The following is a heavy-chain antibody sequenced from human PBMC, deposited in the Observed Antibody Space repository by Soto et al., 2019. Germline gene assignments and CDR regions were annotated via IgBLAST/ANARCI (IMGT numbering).Heavy chain of an antibody. CDR2: LWYDGSNK. V-gene: IGHV3-33*01. Sequence: QVQLVESGGGVVQPGRSLRLSCAASGFTFSSYGMHWVRQAPGKGLEWVAVLWYDGSNKYYADSVKGRFTISRDNSKNPLYLQMNSLRAEDTAVYYCARDGYSGYDQVGGLGYWGQGTLVTVSS. CDR3: ARDGYSGYDQVGGLGY. D-gene: IGHD5-12*01. CDR1: GFTFSSYG. J-gene: IGHJ4*02.